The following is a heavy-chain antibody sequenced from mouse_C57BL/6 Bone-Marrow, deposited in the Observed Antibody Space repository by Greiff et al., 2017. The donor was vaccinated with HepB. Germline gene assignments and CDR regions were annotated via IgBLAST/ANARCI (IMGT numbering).Heavy chain of an antibody. CDR1: GYTFTDYY. D-gene: IGHD5-5*01. J-gene: IGHJ2*01. Sequence: EVQLQQSGPELVKPGASVKISCKASGYTFTDYYMNWVKQSHGKSLEWIGDINPNNGGTSYNQKFKGKATLTVDKSSSTAYMELRSLTSEDSAVYYCARERTTLYYFDYWGQGTTLTVSS. V-gene: IGHV1-26*01. CDR3: ARERTTLYYFDY. CDR2: INPNNGGT.